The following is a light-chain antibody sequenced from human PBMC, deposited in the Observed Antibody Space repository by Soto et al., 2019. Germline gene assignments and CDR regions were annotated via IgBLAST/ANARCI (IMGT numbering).Light chain of an antibody. CDR3: QQYNNWPPLT. V-gene: IGKV3-15*01. CDR1: QSVSSN. Sequence: EIVLTQYPAAPSVSPGERAALSCRASQSVSSNLAWYQQKPGQAPRLLIYGASTRATGLPGRFRGSGSGTEFTLTISSLQSEDFAVYYCQQYNNWPPLTFGGGTKVDI. J-gene: IGKJ4*01. CDR2: GAS.